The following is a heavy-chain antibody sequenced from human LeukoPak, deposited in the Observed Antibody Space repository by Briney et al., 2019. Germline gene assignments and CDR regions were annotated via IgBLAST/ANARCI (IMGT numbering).Heavy chain of an antibody. CDR1: GYTFTSYG. V-gene: IGHV1-18*01. D-gene: IGHD3-16*01. Sequence: GASVKVSCKASGYTFTSYGISWVRQAPGQGLEWMGWISANNGNTNYAQKLQGGVTMTTDTSTSTAYMELSSLRSDDTAVYYCARDRPAILTKEGYYDFGYWGQGTLVTVSS. J-gene: IGHJ4*02. CDR2: ISANNGNT. CDR3: ARDRPAILTKEGYYDFGY.